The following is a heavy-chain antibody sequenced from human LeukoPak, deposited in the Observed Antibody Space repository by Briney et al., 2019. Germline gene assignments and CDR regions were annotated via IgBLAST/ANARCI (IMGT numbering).Heavy chain of an antibody. CDR2: ISGSGGST. J-gene: IGHJ1*01. V-gene: IGHV3-23*01. CDR1: GFTFSSYA. D-gene: IGHD6-13*01. Sequence: GGSLRLSCAASGFTFSSYAMSWVRQAPGKGLEWVSAISGSGGSTYYADSVKGRFTISRGNSKNTLYLQMNSLRAEATAVYYCAKQTAAAGTNFQHWGQGTLVTVSS. CDR3: AKQTAAAGTNFQH.